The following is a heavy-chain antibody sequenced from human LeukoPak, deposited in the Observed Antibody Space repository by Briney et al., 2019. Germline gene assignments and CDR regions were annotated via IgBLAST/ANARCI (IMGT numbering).Heavy chain of an antibody. CDR3: ARGAGGYDSYHYYYMDV. CDR1: GFTVSSNY. CDR2: IYSGGST. V-gene: IGHV3-53*01. J-gene: IGHJ6*03. D-gene: IGHD5-12*01. Sequence: GGSLRLSCAASGFTVSSNYMSWVRQAPGKGLEWVSVIYSGGSTYYADSVKGRFTISRDNSKNTLYLQMNSLRAEDTAVYYCARGAGGYDSYHYYYMDVWGKGTTVTVSS.